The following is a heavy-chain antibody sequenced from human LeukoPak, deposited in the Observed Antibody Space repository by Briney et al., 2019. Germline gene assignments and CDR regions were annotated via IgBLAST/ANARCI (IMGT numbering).Heavy chain of an antibody. V-gene: IGHV3-30*18. CDR1: GFTFSSYG. CDR2: ISYDGSNK. D-gene: IGHD3-22*01. J-gene: IGHJ4*02. Sequence: GGSLRLSCAASGFTFSSYGMHWVRQAPGKGLEWVAVISYDGSNKYYADSVKGRFTISRDNSKNTLYLQMNSLRAEDTAVYYCAKDPYYDSSGYYRVFSLDYWGQGTLVTVSS. CDR3: AKDPYYDSSGYYRVFSLDY.